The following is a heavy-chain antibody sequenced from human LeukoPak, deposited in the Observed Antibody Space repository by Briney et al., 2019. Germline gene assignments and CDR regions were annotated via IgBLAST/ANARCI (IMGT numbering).Heavy chain of an antibody. Sequence: SQTLSLTCAISGDSVSSNSATWNWIRQSPSRGLEWLGRTYYRSKWNNDYAVSVKSRIIIDPDTSKNQFSLQLNSVTPEDTAVYYCARGGIAVAGLDYWGQGILVTVSS. CDR3: ARGGIAVAGLDY. D-gene: IGHD6-19*01. CDR1: GDSVSSNSAT. V-gene: IGHV6-1*01. CDR2: TYYRSKWNN. J-gene: IGHJ4*02.